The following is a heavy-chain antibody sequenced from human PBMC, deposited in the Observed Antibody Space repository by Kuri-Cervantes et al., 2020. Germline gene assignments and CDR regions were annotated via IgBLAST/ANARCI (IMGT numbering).Heavy chain of an antibody. V-gene: IGHV3-30*18. CDR3: AKDVHSRGWYFDY. D-gene: IGHD6-19*01. J-gene: IGHJ4*02. Sequence: GGSLRLSCAASGFTFSSYGMHWVRQAPGKGLEWVAVISYDGSNKYYADSVKGRFTISRDNSKNTLYLQMNSLGAEDTAVYYCAKDVHSRGWYFDYWCQGTLVTVSS. CDR1: GFTFSSYG. CDR2: ISYDGSNK.